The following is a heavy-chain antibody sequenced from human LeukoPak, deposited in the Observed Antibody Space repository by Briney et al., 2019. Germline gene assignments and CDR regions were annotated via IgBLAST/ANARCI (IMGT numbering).Heavy chain of an antibody. Sequence: ASVKASCKASGYTFTGYYMHWVRQAPGQGLEWMGWINPNSGGTNYAQKFQGRVTMTRDTSISTAYMELSRLRSDDTAVYYCARVDRNYYDFWSGYSGNIDYWGQGTLVTVSS. D-gene: IGHD3-3*01. CDR3: ARVDRNYYDFWSGYSGNIDY. CDR2: INPNSGGT. CDR1: GYTFTGYY. J-gene: IGHJ4*02. V-gene: IGHV1-2*02.